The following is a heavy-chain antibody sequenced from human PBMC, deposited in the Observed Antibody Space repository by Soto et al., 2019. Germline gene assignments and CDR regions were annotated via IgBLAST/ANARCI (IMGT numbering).Heavy chain of an antibody. D-gene: IGHD6-6*01. CDR1: GFTFSLCG. V-gene: IGHV3-30*18. Sequence: GGSLRLSCAASGFTFSLCGMHWVRRAPGKGLEWVAVISYDGSRKYYADSVKGRFTISRDNSKNTLNLEMSSPRDEDTAVYYCAKDGREYSSSSNVDYWGQGTRVTVSS. CDR2: ISYDGSRK. CDR3: AKDGREYSSSSNVDY. J-gene: IGHJ4*02.